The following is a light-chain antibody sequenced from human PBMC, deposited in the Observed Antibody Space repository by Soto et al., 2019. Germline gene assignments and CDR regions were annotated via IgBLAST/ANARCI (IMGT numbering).Light chain of an antibody. CDR3: GQFVSSPPRT. J-gene: IGKJ1*01. CDR2: GVS. Sequence: EIVLTQSPGTLSLSPGEKATLSCRASQSVGDTFLSWYQQKPGLAPRLLIYGVSNRATGIPDRFSGSGSGTDSILTISTLEPEDFALYYCGQFVSSPPRTFGQGTKVEIK. CDR1: QSVGDTF. V-gene: IGKV3-20*01.